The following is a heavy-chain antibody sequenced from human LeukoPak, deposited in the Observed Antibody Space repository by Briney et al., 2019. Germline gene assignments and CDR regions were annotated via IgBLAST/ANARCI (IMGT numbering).Heavy chain of an antibody. Sequence: ASVKVSCKASGYTFTSYGISWVRQAPGQGLEWMGWISASNGNTNYAQELQGRVTMTTDTSTSTAYMELRSLRSDDTAVYYGAREIGDIVVVVAARGVFDYWGQGTLVTVSS. CDR3: AREIGDIVVVVAARGVFDY. CDR2: ISASNGNT. V-gene: IGHV1-18*01. D-gene: IGHD2-15*01. J-gene: IGHJ4*02. CDR1: GYTFTSYG.